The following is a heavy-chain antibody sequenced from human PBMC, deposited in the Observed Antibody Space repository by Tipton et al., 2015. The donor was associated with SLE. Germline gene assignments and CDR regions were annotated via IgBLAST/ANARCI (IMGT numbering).Heavy chain of an antibody. CDR3: AREWGITIFGVSLIDP. CDR2: IYYSGST. CDR1: GDSISSTSYY. V-gene: IGHV4-39*07. J-gene: IGHJ5*02. Sequence: TLSLTCTVSGDSISSTSYYWGYIRQPPGKGLDWIGSIYYSGSTYYNPSLKSRVTISVDTSKNQFSLKLSSVTAADTAVYYCAREWGITIFGVSLIDPWGQGTLVTVSS. D-gene: IGHD3-3*01.